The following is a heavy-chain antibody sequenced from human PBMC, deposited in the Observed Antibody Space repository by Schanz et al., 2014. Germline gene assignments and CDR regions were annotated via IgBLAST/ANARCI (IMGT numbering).Heavy chain of an antibody. J-gene: IGHJ4*02. CDR2: VHPGGST. V-gene: IGHV3-66*01. Sequence: EVQLVESGGGLVKPGGSLRLSCAASTSIFNHAWMTWVRQAPGKGLEWVSFVHPGGSTYYPDSVKGRFTISRDNSKNSLYLQMNSLRAEDTAVYYCVRDSFFAFDYWGQGTLVTVSS. CDR3: VRDSFFAFDY. CDR1: TSIFNHAW. D-gene: IGHD3-3*01.